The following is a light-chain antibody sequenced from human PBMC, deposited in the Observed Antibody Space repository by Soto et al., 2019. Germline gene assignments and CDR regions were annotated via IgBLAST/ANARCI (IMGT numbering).Light chain of an antibody. CDR1: HSLLYNSNNKNF. CDR2: WAS. Sequence: TVMTQSPDSLVVSLGERATINCKSIHSLLYNSNNKNFLAWYHQRPGQPPKLLIYWASTRESGVPDRLSGSGSGTDFTLTISRLQADDVGVYYCQQHYSLPYTFGQGTKVDIK. V-gene: IGKV4-1*01. CDR3: QQHYSLPYT. J-gene: IGKJ2*01.